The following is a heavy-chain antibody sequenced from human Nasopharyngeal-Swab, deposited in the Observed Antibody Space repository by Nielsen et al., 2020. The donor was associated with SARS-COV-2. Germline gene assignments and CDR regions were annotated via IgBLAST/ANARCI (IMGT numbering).Heavy chain of an antibody. D-gene: IGHD3-10*02. Sequence: ASVKGSCQASGYTFTSYGISWVRQAPGQGLEWMGWISAYNGNTNYAQKLQGRVTMTTDTSTSTAYMELRSLRSDDTAVYYCARLSIFGYNWFDPWGQGALVTVSS. CDR3: ARLSIFGYNWFDP. CDR1: GYTFTSYG. V-gene: IGHV1-18*01. CDR2: ISAYNGNT. J-gene: IGHJ5*02.